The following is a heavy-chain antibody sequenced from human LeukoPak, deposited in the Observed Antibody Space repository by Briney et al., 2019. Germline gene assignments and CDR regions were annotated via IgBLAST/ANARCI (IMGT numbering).Heavy chain of an antibody. D-gene: IGHD1-26*01. CDR1: GYTFTSYG. Sequence: ASVKVSCKASGYTFTSYGISWVRQAPGQGLEWMGWISAYNGNTNYAQKLQGRVTMTTDTSTSTAYMELRSLRSDDTAVYYCASSRIVGNRRGVSPIDYWGQGTLVTVSS. CDR2: ISAYNGNT. V-gene: IGHV1-18*01. J-gene: IGHJ4*02. CDR3: ASSRIVGNRRGVSPIDY.